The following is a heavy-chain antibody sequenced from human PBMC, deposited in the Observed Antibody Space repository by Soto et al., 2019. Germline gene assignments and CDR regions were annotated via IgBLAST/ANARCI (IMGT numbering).Heavy chain of an antibody. Sequence: GGSLRLSCEASGFTFSSYAMNWVRQAPGKGLEWVSAISAGGGSSYYADSVKGRFTISRDNSKNTLYLQMNSLRAEDTAVYYCAKPLGATVYYSMGVWGQGTTVTVS. CDR1: GFTFSSYA. CDR2: ISAGGGSS. CDR3: AKPLGATVYYSMGV. D-gene: IGHD1-26*01. J-gene: IGHJ6*02. V-gene: IGHV3-23*01.